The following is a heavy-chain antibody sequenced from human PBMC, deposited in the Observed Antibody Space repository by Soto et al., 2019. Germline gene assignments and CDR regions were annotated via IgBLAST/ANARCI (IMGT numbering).Heavy chain of an antibody. D-gene: IGHD1-26*01. CDR3: ARHDGIVGASKF. V-gene: IGHV4-39*01. CDR2: VYNSGTT. CDR1: GDSISSSNSY. J-gene: IGHJ4*02. Sequence: LSLTFTVSGDSISSSNSYWGWIRHPPGKGLEWIGAVYNSGTTYYSPSLKSRVTVSVDTSKSQFSLKLTSVTAADTALYYCARHDGIVGASKFWGQGTLVTVSS.